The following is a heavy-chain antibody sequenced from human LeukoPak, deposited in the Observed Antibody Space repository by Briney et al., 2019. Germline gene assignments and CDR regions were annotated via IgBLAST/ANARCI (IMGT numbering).Heavy chain of an antibody. Sequence: SETLSLTCTVSGGSISSYYLSWIRQPAGKGLEWIGRIYTSGSTNYNPSLKSRVTMSVDTSKNQFSLKLSSVTAADTAVYYCARGGAGYYYDSSGYYQLDYWGQGTLVTVSS. CDR3: ARGGAGYYYDSSGYYQLDY. V-gene: IGHV4-4*07. CDR2: IYTSGST. CDR1: GGSISSYY. J-gene: IGHJ4*02. D-gene: IGHD3-22*01.